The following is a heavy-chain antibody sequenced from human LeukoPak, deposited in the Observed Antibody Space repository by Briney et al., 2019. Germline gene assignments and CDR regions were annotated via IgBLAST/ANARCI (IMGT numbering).Heavy chain of an antibody. CDR1: GGSISSYY. J-gene: IGHJ6*03. Sequence: PSETLSLTCTVSGGSISSYYWSWIRQPPGKGLEWIGYIYYSGSTNYNPSLKSRVTVSVDTSKNQFSLKLSSVSDADTAVYYCARGLYSNYYYYYYYYMDVWGKGTTVTVSS. CDR2: IYYSGST. D-gene: IGHD4-11*01. CDR3: ARGLYSNYYYYYYYYMDV. V-gene: IGHV4-59*01.